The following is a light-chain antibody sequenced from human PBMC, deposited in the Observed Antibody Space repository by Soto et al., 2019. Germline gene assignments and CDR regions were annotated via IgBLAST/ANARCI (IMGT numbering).Light chain of an antibody. Sequence: QSVLTQPPSVSGAPGQRVTISCTGRSSNIGAGYDVHWYQQLPGTAPKLLIYGNSNRPSGVPDRFSGSKSGTSASLAITGLKAEDEADYYCQSYDSSLRGSVFGGGTTETVL. J-gene: IGLJ3*02. CDR1: SSNIGAGYD. V-gene: IGLV1-40*01. CDR3: QSYDSSLRGSV. CDR2: GNS.